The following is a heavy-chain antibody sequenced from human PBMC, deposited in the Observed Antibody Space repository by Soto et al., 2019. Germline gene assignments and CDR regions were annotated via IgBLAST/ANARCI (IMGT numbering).Heavy chain of an antibody. D-gene: IGHD6-6*01. J-gene: IGHJ4*02. Sequence: VASVKVSCKASGYTFTGYYMHWVRQAPGQGLEWMGWINPNSGGTNYAQKFQGRVTMTRDTPISTAYMELSRLRSDDTAVYYCARDIEYSSSTSSYWGQGTLVTVSS. CDR1: GYTFTGYY. CDR3: ARDIEYSSSTSSY. V-gene: IGHV1-2*02. CDR2: INPNSGGT.